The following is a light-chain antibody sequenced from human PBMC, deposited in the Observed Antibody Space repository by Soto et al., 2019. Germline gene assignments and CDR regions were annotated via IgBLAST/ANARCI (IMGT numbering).Light chain of an antibody. J-gene: IGLJ1*01. CDR3: QSYDSSLSGSNDV. CDR2: GNS. CDR1: SSNIGAGYD. V-gene: IGLV1-40*01. Sequence: QSVLTQPPSVSGAPGQRVTISCTGSSSNIGAGYDVHWYQQLPGTAPKLLIYGNSNRPSGVPDRFSGSKSGTSASLAITGLQAEDEADYYCQSYDSSLSGSNDVLGTGTKVNVL.